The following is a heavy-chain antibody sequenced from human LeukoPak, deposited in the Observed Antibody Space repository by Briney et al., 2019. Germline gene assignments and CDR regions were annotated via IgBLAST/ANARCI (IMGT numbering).Heavy chain of an antibody. J-gene: IGHJ6*02. V-gene: IGHV1-8*01. CDR1: GYTFTSYD. CDR2: MNPNSGNT. D-gene: IGHD3-10*01. CDR3: ARGRFQDFGDYYYGMDV. Sequence: GASVKVSCKASGYTFTSYDINWVRQATGQGLEWMGWMNPNSGNTGYAQKFQGRVTMTRNTSISTAYMELGSLRSEDTAVYYCARGRFQDFGDYYYGMDVWGQGTTVTVSS.